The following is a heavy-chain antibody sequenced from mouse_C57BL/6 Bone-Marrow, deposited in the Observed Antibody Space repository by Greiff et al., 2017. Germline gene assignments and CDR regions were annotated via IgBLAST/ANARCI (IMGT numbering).Heavy chain of an antibody. CDR1: GYTFTDYY. V-gene: IGHV1-76*01. Sequence: QVQLKQSGAELVRPGASVKLSCKASGYTFTDYYINWVKQRPGQGLEWIARIYPGSGNTYYNEKFKGKATLTAEKSSSTAYMQLSSLTSEDSAVYYCASSIYYYGSSLWYFDVWGTGTTVTVSS. D-gene: IGHD1-1*01. J-gene: IGHJ1*03. CDR3: ASSIYYYGSSLWYFDV. CDR2: IYPGSGNT.